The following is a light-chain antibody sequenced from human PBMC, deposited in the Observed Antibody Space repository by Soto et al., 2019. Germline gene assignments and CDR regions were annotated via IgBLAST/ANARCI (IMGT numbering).Light chain of an antibody. CDR3: NSQTTSGIRV. J-gene: IGLJ1*01. CDR2: EVS. CDR1: STDVGDSNH. V-gene: IGLV2-14*01. Sequence: QSALTQPASVSGSPGQSINISCSGTSTDVGDSNHVSWYQHHPGKAPKLIIYEVSYRPSGVSNRFSGSKSAYTASLTISGLQAEDEADYYCNSQTTSGIRVFGTGTKLTVL.